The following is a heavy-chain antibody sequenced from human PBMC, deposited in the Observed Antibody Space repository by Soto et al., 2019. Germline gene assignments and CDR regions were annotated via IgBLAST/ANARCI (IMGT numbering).Heavy chain of an antibody. CDR1: GGTFSSYA. D-gene: IGHD2-2*01. Sequence: SVKVSCKASGGTFSSYAISWVRQAPGQGLEWMGGIIPIFGTANYAQKFQGRVTITADKSTSTAYMKLSSLRSEDTAVYYCAMRRLSGYCSSTSCYTYCYYGMDVWGQGTTVTVSS. V-gene: IGHV1-69*06. J-gene: IGHJ6*02. CDR3: AMRRLSGYCSSTSCYTYCYYGMDV. CDR2: IIPIFGTA.